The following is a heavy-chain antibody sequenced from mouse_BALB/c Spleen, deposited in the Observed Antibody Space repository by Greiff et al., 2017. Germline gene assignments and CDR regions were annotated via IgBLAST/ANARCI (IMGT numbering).Heavy chain of an antibody. V-gene: IGHV5-12-2*01. D-gene: IGHD2-3*01. CDR1: GFTFSSYT. CDR2: ISNGGGST. CDR3: ARPSIYDGYQAWFAY. Sequence: EVKLVESGGGLVKPGGSLKLSCAASGFTFSSYTLSWVRQTPEKRLEWVAYISNGGGSTYYPDTVKGRFTISRDNAKNTLYLQMSSLKSEDTAMYYCARPSIYDGYQAWFAYWGQGTLVTVSA. J-gene: IGHJ3*01.